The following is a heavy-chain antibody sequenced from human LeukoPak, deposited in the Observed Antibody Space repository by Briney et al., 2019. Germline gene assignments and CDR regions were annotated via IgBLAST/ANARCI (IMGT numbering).Heavy chain of an antibody. D-gene: IGHD2-15*01. V-gene: IGHV1-69*04. CDR2: IIPILGIA. J-gene: IGHJ6*02. CDR1: GGTFSSYA. Sequence: ASVKVSCEASGGTFSSYAISWVRQAPGQGLEWMGRIIPILGIANYAQKFQGRVTITADKSTSTAYMELSSLRSEDTAVYYCASTSFDIVVVVAATDADYYGMDVWGQGTTVTVYS. CDR3: ASTSFDIVVVVAATDADYYGMDV.